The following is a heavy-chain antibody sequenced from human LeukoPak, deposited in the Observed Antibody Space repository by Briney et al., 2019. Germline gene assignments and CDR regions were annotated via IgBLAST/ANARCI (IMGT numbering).Heavy chain of an antibody. V-gene: IGHV4-59*08. J-gene: IGHJ6*02. D-gene: IGHD3-10*01. CDR3: ASHPLRGGYYYGMDV. CDR1: GGFISSYY. Sequence: PSETLSLTCTVSGGFISSYYWSWIRQPPGKGLEWIGYIYYSGSTNYNPSLKSRVTISVDTSKNQFSLKLSSVTAADTAVYYCASHPLRGGYYYGMDVWGQGTTVTVSS. CDR2: IYYSGST.